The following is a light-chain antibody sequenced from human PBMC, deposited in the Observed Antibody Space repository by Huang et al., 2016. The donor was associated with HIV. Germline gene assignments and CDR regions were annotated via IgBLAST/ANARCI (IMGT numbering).Light chain of an antibody. CDR2: DAS. V-gene: IGKV3-11*01. J-gene: IGKJ5*01. CDR3: QQRSNWPIT. CDR1: QSVSSY. Sequence: EIVLTQSPATLSLSPGERATLSCRASQSVSSYLAWYQQKPGQAPRLLISDASNRATGLPARFSGSGSGTDFTLTTSSLEPEDFAVYYCQQRSNWPITFGQGTRLEIK.